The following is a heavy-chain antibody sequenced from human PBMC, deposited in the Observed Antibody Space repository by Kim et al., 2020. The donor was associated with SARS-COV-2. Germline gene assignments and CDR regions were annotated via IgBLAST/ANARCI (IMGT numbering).Heavy chain of an antibody. CDR3: GRETIAAAGRPWGTDV. J-gene: IGHJ6*01. Sequence: GGSLRLSCVASGFTFTRYWMDWVRQAPGKGLEWVANIKQDGSETYYVDSVKGRFTISRDNAKNSVSLQMNRLRAEDTAVYYCGRETIAAAGRPWGTDVWG. CDR1: GFTFTRYW. CDR2: IKQDGSET. V-gene: IGHV3-7*01. D-gene: IGHD6-13*01.